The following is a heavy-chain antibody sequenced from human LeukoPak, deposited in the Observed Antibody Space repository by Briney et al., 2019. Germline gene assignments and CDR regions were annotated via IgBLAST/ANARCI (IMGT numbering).Heavy chain of an antibody. CDR1: GGSFSGYY. J-gene: IGHJ5*02. CDR2: INHSGST. D-gene: IGHD3-10*01. CDR3: ARFYGSGSYSQPLNWFDP. Sequence: SETLSLTCAVYGGSFSGYYWSWIRQPPGKGLEWIGEINHSGSTNYNPSLKSRLTISMDTSENQFSLKMSSVTAADTAVYYCARFYGSGSYSQPLNWFDPWGQGTLVTVSS. V-gene: IGHV4-34*09.